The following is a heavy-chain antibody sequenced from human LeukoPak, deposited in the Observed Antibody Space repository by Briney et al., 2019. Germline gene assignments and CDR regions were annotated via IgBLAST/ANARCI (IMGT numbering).Heavy chain of an antibody. CDR3: ARQIPTETYYDFWSGLYYFDY. V-gene: IGHV4-39*01. CDR2: IYYSGST. J-gene: IGHJ4*02. CDR1: GGSISSSSYY. D-gene: IGHD3-3*01. Sequence: SETLSLTCTVSGGSISSSSYYWGWVRQPPGNGLEWIGSIYYSGSTYYNPSLKSRVTISVDTSKNQFSLKLSSVTAADTAVYYCARQIPTETYYDFWSGLYYFDYWGQGTLVTVSS.